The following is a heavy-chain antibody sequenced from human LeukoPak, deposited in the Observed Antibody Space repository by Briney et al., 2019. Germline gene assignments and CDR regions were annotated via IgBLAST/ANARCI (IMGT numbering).Heavy chain of an antibody. V-gene: IGHV1-2*06. J-gene: IGHJ4*02. CDR1: GYTFTDSY. CDR3: ARVVVRDANNYKDY. CDR2: INPNSGDP. Sequence: ASVKVSCKTSGYTFTDSYIHWVRQAPGQGLDWMGRINPNSGDPNYPQKFQGRVTMTRDTSISTAYLDLSRLRSDDTAVYYCARVVVRDANNYKDYWGQGTLVTVSS. D-gene: IGHD5-24*01.